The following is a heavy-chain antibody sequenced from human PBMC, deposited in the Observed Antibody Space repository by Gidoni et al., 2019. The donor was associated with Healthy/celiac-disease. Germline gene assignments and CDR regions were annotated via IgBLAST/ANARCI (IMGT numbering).Heavy chain of an antibody. CDR3: ARDHVHYCSSTSCYSAYYYYYGMDV. CDR1: GCPFSSYA. V-gene: IGHV1-69*06. D-gene: IGHD2-2*01. CDR2: IIPIFGTA. Sequence: QVQLVQSGAEVKKPGSSVKVSCKASGCPFSSYAISWVRQAPGQGLEWMGGIIPIFGTANYAQKFQGRVKITEDKSTSTAYMELSSLRSEDTAVYYWARDHVHYCSSTSCYSAYYYYYGMDVWGQGTTVTVSS. J-gene: IGHJ6*02.